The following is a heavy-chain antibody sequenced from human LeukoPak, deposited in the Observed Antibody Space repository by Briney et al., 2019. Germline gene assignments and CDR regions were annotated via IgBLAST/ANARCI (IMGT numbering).Heavy chain of an antibody. CDR1: GFTFGDYA. CDR2: MRSKAYGGTT. D-gene: IGHD1-26*01. Sequence: SGGSLRLSCTASGFTFGDYAMSWFRQAPGKGLGWVGFMRSKAYGGTTEYAASVKGIFTISRDDSKSIAYLQMNSLKTEDTAVYYCTRDSVVGATVEFEYWGQGTLVTVSS. J-gene: IGHJ4*02. CDR3: TRDSVVGATVEFEY. V-gene: IGHV3-49*03.